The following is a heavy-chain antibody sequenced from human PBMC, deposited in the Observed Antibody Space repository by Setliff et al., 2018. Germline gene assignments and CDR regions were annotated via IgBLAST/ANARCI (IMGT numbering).Heavy chain of an antibody. V-gene: IGHV4-39*01. CDR3: ARHDARGYYYYMDV. D-gene: IGHD3-10*01. CDR2: IYYSGTT. J-gene: IGHJ6*03. Sequence: SETLSLTCTVSGGSISSSDFYWGWIRQPPGKGLEWIGSIYYSGTTYYNPSLKSPVTISIDTSENQFSLKLSSVTAADTAIYYCARHDARGYYYYMDVWGEGTTVTVSS. CDR1: GGSISSSDFY.